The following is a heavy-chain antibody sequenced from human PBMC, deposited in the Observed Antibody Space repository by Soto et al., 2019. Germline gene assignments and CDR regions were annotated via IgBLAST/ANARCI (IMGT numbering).Heavy chain of an antibody. CDR2: IYYSGST. CDR3: ARQSGYSYGSYYYYMDV. J-gene: IGHJ6*03. D-gene: IGHD5-18*01. CDR1: GGSISSYY. V-gene: IGHV4-59*08. Sequence: SETLSLTCTVSGGSISSYYWSWIRQPPGKGLEWIGYIYYSGSTNYNPSLKSRVTISVDTSKNQFSLKLSSVTAADTAVYYCARQSGYSYGSYYYYMDVWGKGTTVTVSS.